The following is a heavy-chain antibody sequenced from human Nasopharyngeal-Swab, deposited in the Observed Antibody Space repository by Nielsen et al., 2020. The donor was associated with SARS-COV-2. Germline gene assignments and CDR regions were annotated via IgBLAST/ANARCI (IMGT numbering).Heavy chain of an antibody. Sequence: GESLKISCAVSGFTFTNYWMHWVRRTPGKGLVWVSRINIDGSRTGYADSEKGRFTISRDNAKNTLFLQMNSLRAEDTAVYYCARVLDYYDSSGYDTWDVFALWGQGTMVTVSS. J-gene: IGHJ3*01. CDR2: INIDGSRT. D-gene: IGHD3-22*01. CDR3: ARVLDYYDSSGYDTWDVFAL. CDR1: GFTFTNYW. V-gene: IGHV3-74*01.